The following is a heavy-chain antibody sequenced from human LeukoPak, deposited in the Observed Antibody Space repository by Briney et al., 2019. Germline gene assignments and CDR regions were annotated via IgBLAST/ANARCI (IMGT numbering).Heavy chain of an antibody. CDR1: GFSITSGDY. CDR2: ISHSGDT. CDR3: ARVGPLAVGTGKRVYSFDY. V-gene: IGHV4-38-2*01. D-gene: IGHD1-1*01. Sequence: VKPSETLSLTCDVSGFSITSGDYWGWIRQSPGRGLEWIGSISHSGDTSYIPSLRSRVTMSLDTSRNQFSLDLRSVSAADTAVYFCARVGPLAVGTGKRVYSFDYWGQGTLVTVSS. J-gene: IGHJ4*02.